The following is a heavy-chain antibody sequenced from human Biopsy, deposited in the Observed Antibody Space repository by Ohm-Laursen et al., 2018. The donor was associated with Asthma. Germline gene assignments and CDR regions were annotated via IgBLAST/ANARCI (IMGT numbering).Heavy chain of an antibody. D-gene: IGHD2-2*01. CDR1: PGSINDYY. Sequence: SDTLSLTCTVSPGSINDYYWNWIRQFPGKGLEWIGYVHSSGSNRFNPSLKSRVTVSVDTSVDQVSLKLSSVSAADTAIYYCARATSTGSQSGPHFFDHWGPGTLVTVSS. J-gene: IGHJ5*02. V-gene: IGHV4-59*07. CDR3: ARATSTGSQSGPHFFDH. CDR2: VHSSGSN.